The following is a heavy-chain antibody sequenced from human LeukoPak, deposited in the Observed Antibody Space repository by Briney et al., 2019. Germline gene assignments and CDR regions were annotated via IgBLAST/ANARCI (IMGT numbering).Heavy chain of an antibody. J-gene: IGHJ3*02. V-gene: IGHV4-38-2*01. CDR1: GYSISSGYY. CDR2: IYHSGST. Sequence: SETLSLTCAVSGYSISSGYYWGWIRQPPGKGLEWIGSIYHSGSTYYNPSLKSRVTISVDTSKNQFSLKLSSVTAADTAVYYCAGPDYYDSSGYYYDAFDIWGQGTMVTVSS. CDR3: AGPDYYDSSGYYYDAFDI. D-gene: IGHD3-22*01.